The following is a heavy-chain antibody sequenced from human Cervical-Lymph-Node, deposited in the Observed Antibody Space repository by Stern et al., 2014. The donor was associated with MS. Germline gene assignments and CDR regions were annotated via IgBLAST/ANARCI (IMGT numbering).Heavy chain of an antibody. J-gene: IGHJ2*01. Sequence: QVQLVQSGGEVKKPGSSVKVSCMASGGSFNNHAVSWVRQAPGPGLECMGGIIPIFGAPDYAQKCQVRVTITADESTSTVYMEFSSLRSEDTAMYYCAKGRGSYWFFDLWGRGTLVIVSS. CDR3: AKGRGSYWFFDL. CDR2: IIPIFGAP. V-gene: IGHV1-69*01. D-gene: IGHD1-26*01. CDR1: GGSFNNHA.